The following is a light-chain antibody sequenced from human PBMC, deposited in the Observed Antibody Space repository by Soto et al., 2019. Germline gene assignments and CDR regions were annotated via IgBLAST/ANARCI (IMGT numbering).Light chain of an antibody. V-gene: IGKV3-11*01. CDR2: AAS. Sequence: ETVLTQSPATLSLSPGERATLSCRASQSVSTSLAWYQQKPGQAPRLLIYAASVRATGIPARFSGSGSGTDFTLTISSLEPADFAIYYCQQRSNWPLTFGGGTKVEIK. CDR3: QQRSNWPLT. J-gene: IGKJ4*01. CDR1: QSVSTS.